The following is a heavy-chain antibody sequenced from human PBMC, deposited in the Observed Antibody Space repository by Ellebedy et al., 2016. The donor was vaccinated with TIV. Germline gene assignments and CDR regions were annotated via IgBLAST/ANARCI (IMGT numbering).Heavy chain of an antibody. CDR1: GFTFSHYW. V-gene: IGHV3-7*01. D-gene: IGHD3-9*01. J-gene: IGHJ4*02. Sequence: GGSLRLSCAASGFTFSHYWMSWVRQAPGKGPEWVANINQHGREKYYVDSVKGRFTVARDNAKNSLYLQMNSLRAEDTAVYYCARDAPVLRYFDWQIKDDYWGQGTLVTVSS. CDR3: ARDAPVLRYFDWQIKDDY. CDR2: INQHGREK.